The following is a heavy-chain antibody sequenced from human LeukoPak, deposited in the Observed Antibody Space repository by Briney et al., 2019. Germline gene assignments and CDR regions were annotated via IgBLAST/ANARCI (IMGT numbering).Heavy chain of an antibody. Sequence: SETLSLTCTVSGGSISSSSYYWGWIRQPPGKGLEWIGSIYYSGSTYYNPSLKSRVTISVDTSKNQFSLKLSSVPAADTAVYYCARGGFEWIQLTTWGQGTLVTVSS. CDR3: ARGGFEWIQLTT. CDR1: GGSISSSSYY. D-gene: IGHD5-18*01. J-gene: IGHJ5*02. V-gene: IGHV4-39*07. CDR2: IYYSGST.